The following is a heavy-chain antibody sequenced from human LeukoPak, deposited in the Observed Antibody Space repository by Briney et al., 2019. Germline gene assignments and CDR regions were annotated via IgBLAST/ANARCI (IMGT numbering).Heavy chain of an antibody. V-gene: IGHV1-2*02. D-gene: IGHD2-2*01. CDR1: GYTFTGYY. CDR2: INPNSGGT. CDR3: ARGLRAIYVVPAAYNWFDP. J-gene: IGHJ5*02. Sequence: ASVKVSCKASGYTFTGYYMHWVRQAPGQGLEWMGWINPNSGGTNYAQKFQGRVTMTRDTSTSTAYMELSRLRSDDTAVYYCARGLRAIYVVPAAYNWFDPWGQGTLVTVSS.